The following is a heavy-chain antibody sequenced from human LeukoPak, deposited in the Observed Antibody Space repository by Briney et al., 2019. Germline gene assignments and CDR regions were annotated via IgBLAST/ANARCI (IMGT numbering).Heavy chain of an antibody. CDR3: ARDCSSTSCYDY. CDR1: GFTFSDYY. J-gene: IGHJ4*02. D-gene: IGHD2-2*01. Sequence: GGSLRLSCAASGFTFSDYYMSWVRQAPGKGLEYLSYISSSGSTIYYADSVKGRFTISRDNAKNSLYLQMNSLRAEDTAVYYCARDCSSTSCYDYWGQGTLVTVSS. V-gene: IGHV3-11*01. CDR2: ISSSGSTI.